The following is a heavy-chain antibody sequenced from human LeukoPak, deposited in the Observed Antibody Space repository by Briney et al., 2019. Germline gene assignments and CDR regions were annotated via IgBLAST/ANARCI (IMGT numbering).Heavy chain of an antibody. J-gene: IGHJ4*02. D-gene: IGHD6-13*01. CDR1: GYTFTDHF. CDR3: ARDFSSQAFDY. Sequence: GSSVKVSCKASGYTFTDHFMHWVRQAPGQGLEWMGWITPNSGGTTYAQNFQGRVTMTRDTSISTAYMELSRLRSDDTAMYYCARDFSSQAFDYWGQGTQVTVSS. CDR2: ITPNSGGT. V-gene: IGHV1-2*02.